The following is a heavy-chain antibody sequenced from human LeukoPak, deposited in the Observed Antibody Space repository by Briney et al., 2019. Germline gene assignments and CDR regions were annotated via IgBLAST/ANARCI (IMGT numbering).Heavy chain of an antibody. D-gene: IGHD6-19*01. V-gene: IGHV3-30-3*01. J-gene: IGHJ4*02. CDR3: AREKQWLVHFDY. Sequence: GGSLRLSCAASGFTFSSYAMHWVRQAPGKGLEWVAVISYDGSNKYYADSVKGRFTISRDNSKNTLYLQMSSLRAEDTAVYYCAREKQWLVHFDYWGQGTLVTVSS. CDR2: ISYDGSNK. CDR1: GFTFSSYA.